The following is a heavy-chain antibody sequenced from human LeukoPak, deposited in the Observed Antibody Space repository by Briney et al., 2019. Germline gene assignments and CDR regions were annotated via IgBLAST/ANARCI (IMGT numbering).Heavy chain of an antibody. CDR1: GFTFSRYA. V-gene: IGHV3-30-3*01. J-gene: IGHJ4*02. Sequence: GGSLRLSCAASGFTFSRYAMHWVRQAPGKGLEWVAVMSHDGSNEYYGDSVKGRFTISRDNSKNTLFLQMHSLRVEDTATYYCARRGSSGCFDFWGLGTLVTVSS. CDR2: MSHDGSNE. CDR3: ARRGSSGCFDF. D-gene: IGHD6-19*01.